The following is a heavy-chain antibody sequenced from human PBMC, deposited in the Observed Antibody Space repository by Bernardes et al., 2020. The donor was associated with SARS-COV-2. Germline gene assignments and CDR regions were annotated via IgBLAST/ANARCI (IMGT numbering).Heavy chain of an antibody. Sequence: GGSLRLSCAASGFTFSSYGMHWVRQAPGKGLEWVEVISYDGSNKYYADSVKGRFTISRDNSKKTLYLQMNSLRAEDTAVYYCAKVRENYYYGMDVWGQGTTVTVSS. V-gene: IGHV3-30*18. CDR2: ISYDGSNK. CDR3: AKVRENYYYGMDV. J-gene: IGHJ6*02. D-gene: IGHD3-10*01. CDR1: GFTFSSYG.